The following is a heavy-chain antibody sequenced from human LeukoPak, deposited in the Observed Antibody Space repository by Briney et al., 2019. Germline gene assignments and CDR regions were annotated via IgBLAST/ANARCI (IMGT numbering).Heavy chain of an antibody. D-gene: IGHD1-26*01. Sequence: QPGRSLRPSCEASAFTFISYFMSWVSQAPGKGMEWVASIIGRGRTTKYADAVKGRFTISRDNSKNNQYLQMSSLIVDDTAVYYCVREGRELVGASAYWGRGTLVAVSS. J-gene: IGHJ4*02. CDR1: AFTFISYF. CDR2: IIGRGRTT. V-gene: IGHV3-23*01. CDR3: VREGRELVGASAY.